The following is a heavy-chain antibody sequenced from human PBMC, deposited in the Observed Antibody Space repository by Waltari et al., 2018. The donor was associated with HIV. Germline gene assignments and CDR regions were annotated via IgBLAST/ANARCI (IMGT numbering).Heavy chain of an antibody. CDR3: AEGYGAFDFDY. D-gene: IGHD2-15*01. CDR2: IDTKTGSP. Sequence: QVHLQQSQSQFTKPGTSVKTSCKSSENAFSVSVINWVRQAPGQGLEWIGLIDTKTGSPTYAQVFSGLLILSLDTSVTTSYLHIRALKTNDTATYYCAEGYGAFDFDYWGQGTLITVSP. CDR1: ENAFSVSV. V-gene: IGHV7-4-1*01. J-gene: IGHJ4*02.